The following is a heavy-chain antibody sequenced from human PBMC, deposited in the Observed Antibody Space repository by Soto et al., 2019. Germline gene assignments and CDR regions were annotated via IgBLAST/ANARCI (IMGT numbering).Heavy chain of an antibody. CDR1: GGSISSSSYY. D-gene: IGHD1-26*01. CDR2: IYYSGST. J-gene: IGHJ4*02. V-gene: IGHV4-39*01. CDR3: ARLLRRVYIVVATTLGTSFDY. Sequence: QLQLQESGPGLVKPSETLSLTCTVSGGSISSSSYYWGWIRQPPGKGLEWIGSIYYSGSTYYNPSLKSRVTISVDTSKNQFSLKLSSVTAADTAVYYCARLLRRVYIVVATTLGTSFDYWGQGTLVTVSS.